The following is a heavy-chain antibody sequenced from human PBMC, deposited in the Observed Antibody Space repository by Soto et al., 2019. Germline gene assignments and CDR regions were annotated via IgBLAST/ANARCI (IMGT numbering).Heavy chain of an antibody. CDR3: ARNDYYGSESYRPYYGMDV. J-gene: IGHJ6*02. Sequence: SVKVSCKASGGTFSSYAISWVRQAPGQGLEWMGGIIPIFGTANYAQKFQGRVTITADESTSTAYMELSSLRSEDTAVYYCARNDYYGSESYRPYYGMDVWGQGTTVTVSS. CDR2: IIPIFGTA. CDR1: GGTFSSYA. D-gene: IGHD3-10*01. V-gene: IGHV1-69*13.